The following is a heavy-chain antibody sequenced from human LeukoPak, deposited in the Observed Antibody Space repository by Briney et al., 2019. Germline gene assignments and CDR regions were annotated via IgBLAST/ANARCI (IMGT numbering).Heavy chain of an antibody. CDR3: AKWASYCSSTSCYPWFDP. CDR2: ISGSGGST. V-gene: IGHV3-23*01. J-gene: IGHJ5*02. CDR1: GFTLSSYA. D-gene: IGHD2-2*01. Sequence: GGSLKLSCAASGFTLSSYAMSWVRQAPGKGLEWVSAISGSGGSTYYADSVKGRFTISRDNSKNTLYLQMNSLRAEDKAVYYCAKWASYCSSTSCYPWFDPWGQGTLVTVSS.